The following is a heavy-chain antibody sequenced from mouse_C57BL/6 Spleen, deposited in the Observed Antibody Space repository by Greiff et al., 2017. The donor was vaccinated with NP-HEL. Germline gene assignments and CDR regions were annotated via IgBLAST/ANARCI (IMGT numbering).Heavy chain of an antibody. Sequence: VQLKQPGAELVKPGASVKVSCKASGYTFTSYWMHWVKQRPGQGLEWIGRIHPSDSDTNYNQKFKGKATFTVDKSSSTAYMQLSSLTSEDSAVYYCAISMGDYAMDYWGQGTSVTVSS. CDR1: GYTFTSYW. CDR2: IHPSDSDT. J-gene: IGHJ4*01. V-gene: IGHV1-74*01. CDR3: AISMGDYAMDY.